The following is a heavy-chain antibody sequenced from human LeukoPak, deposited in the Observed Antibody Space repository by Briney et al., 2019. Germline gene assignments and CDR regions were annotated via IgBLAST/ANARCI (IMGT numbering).Heavy chain of an antibody. D-gene: IGHD3/OR15-3a*01. CDR3: ARGTYYYEF. Sequence: PGGSLRLSCAASKFTFSDYYMTWVRQAPGKGPEWVAYMNQFGTEIKYLDSVKGRFTISRDNAKNSLYLWMTSLTADDTAVYYCARGTYYYEFRGQGTLVIVSS. CDR1: KFTFSDYY. J-gene: IGHJ4*02. V-gene: IGHV3-7*04. CDR2: MNQFGTEI.